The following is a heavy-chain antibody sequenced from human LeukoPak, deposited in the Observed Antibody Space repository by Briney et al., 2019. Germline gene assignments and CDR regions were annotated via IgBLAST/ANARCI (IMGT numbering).Heavy chain of an antibody. J-gene: IGHJ4*02. V-gene: IGHV3-33*01. CDR1: GFTFSSYG. CDR3: ARRGGRAYCSGGSCYPTYYFDY. CDR2: IWYDGSNK. D-gene: IGHD2-15*01. Sequence: GGSLRLSCAASGFTFSSYGMHWVRQAPGKGLEWVAVIWYDGSNKYYADSVKGRLTISRDNPKNTLYLQMNSLRAEDTAVYYCARRGGRAYCSGGSCYPTYYFDYWGQGTLVTVSS.